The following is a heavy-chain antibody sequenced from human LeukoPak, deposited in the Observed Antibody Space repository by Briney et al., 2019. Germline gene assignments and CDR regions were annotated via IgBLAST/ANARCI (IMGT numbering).Heavy chain of an antibody. J-gene: IGHJ6*03. D-gene: IGHD4-23*01. CDR2: IYYSGST. V-gene: IGHV4-39*01. CDR3: ARAPTVVTRGNYYMDV. CDR1: GGSISSSSYY. Sequence: SETLSLTCTVSGGSISSSSYYWGWIRQPPGKGLEWIGSIYYSGSTYYNPSLKSRVTISVDTSKNQFSLKLSSVTAADTAVYYCARAPTVVTRGNYYMDVWGKGTTVTVSS.